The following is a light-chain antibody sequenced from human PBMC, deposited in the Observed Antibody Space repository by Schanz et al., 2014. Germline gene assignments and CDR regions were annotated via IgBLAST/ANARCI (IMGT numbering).Light chain of an antibody. V-gene: IGKV3D-20*02. Sequence: EIVLTQSPGTLSLSPGERATLSCRASQSVSSSYLAWYQQKPGQAPRLLIYGASKRATGIPARFSGRGSGTDFTLTISGLEPEDSAVYYCQQRSDWPPIFTFGPGTTVHLK. J-gene: IGKJ3*01. CDR2: GAS. CDR1: QSVSSSY. CDR3: QQRSDWPPIFT.